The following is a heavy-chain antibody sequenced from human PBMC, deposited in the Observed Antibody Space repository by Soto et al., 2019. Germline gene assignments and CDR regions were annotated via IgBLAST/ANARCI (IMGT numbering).Heavy chain of an antibody. J-gene: IGHJ4*02. Sequence: QLQLQESGPGLVKPSETLSLTCTVSGGSISSSSYYWGWIRQPPGKGLEWIGSIYYSGSTYYNPSLKSRVTIYVDTSKNQFSLKLSSVTDADTAVYYCARQQGGDTAMVSYYFDYWGQGTLVTVCS. CDR2: IYYSGST. V-gene: IGHV4-39*01. D-gene: IGHD5-18*01. CDR3: ARQQGGDTAMVSYYFDY. CDR1: GGSISSSSYY.